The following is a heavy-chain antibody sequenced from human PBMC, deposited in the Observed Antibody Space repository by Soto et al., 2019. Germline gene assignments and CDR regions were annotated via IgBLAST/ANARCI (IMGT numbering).Heavy chain of an antibody. J-gene: IGHJ3*02. CDR1: GYSFTSYW. CDR3: ATPSFGIRIFGGVPPPGDALAI. Sequence: PGESLKISCKGSGYSFTSYWIGWVRQMPGKGLEWMGIIYPGDSDTRYSPSFQGQVTISADKSISTAYLQWSSLKASDTAMYYCATPSFGIRIFGGVPPPGDALAISAQGTMDTGSS. CDR2: IYPGDSDT. V-gene: IGHV5-51*01. D-gene: IGHD3-3*01.